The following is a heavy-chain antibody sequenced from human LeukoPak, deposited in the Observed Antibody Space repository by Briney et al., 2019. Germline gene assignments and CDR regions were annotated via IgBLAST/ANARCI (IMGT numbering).Heavy chain of an antibody. CDR2: IKKDGSEK. CDR3: ARGLGWLVSSDY. J-gene: IGHJ4*02. V-gene: IGHV3-7*01. Sequence: QPGGSLRLSCTASGFIFSGSWMAWIRQAPGKGLEWVAIIKKDGSEKYYVDSMKGRFTISRDNAKNSLFLQMNSLRAEDTAVYYCARGLGWLVSSDYWGQGTLVTVSS. D-gene: IGHD5-24*01. CDR1: GFIFSGSW.